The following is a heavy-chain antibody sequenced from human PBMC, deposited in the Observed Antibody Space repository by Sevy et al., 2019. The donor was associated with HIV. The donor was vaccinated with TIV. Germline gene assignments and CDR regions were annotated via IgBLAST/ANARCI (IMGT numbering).Heavy chain of an antibody. CDR3: ARDRLYSHGYALYYYYGMDV. Sequence: GGSLRLSCAASGFTFSSYAMHWVRQAPGKGLEWVAVISYDGSNKYYADSVKGRFTISRDNSKNTLYLQMNSLRAEDTAVYYCARDRLYSHGYALYYYYGMDVWGQGTTVTVSS. J-gene: IGHJ6*02. D-gene: IGHD5-18*01. CDR2: ISYDGSNK. V-gene: IGHV3-30-3*01. CDR1: GFTFSSYA.